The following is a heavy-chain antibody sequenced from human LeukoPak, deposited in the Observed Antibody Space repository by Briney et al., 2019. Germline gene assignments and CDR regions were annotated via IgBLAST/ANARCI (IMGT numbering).Heavy chain of an antibody. Sequence: GASVKVSCTASGYTVTSYYMHWVRQAPGQGLEWMGIGNPSGGSTSYAQKFQGRGTMTRDTSIITAYMELSTLRPDDTAVYYCARVVIGYSSSNAFDIWGQGTMVTVSS. D-gene: IGHD3-22*01. CDR3: ARVVIGYSSSNAFDI. J-gene: IGHJ3*02. CDR1: GYTVTSYY. CDR2: GNPSGGST. V-gene: IGHV1-46*01.